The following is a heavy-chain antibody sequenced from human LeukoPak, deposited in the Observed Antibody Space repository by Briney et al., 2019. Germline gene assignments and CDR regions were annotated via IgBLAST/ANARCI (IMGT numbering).Heavy chain of an antibody. V-gene: IGHV3-30*02. CDR1: GVTFSSYG. J-gene: IGHJ4*02. Sequence: GGSLRLSCAASGVTFSSYGMHWVRQAPGKGLEWVAFIRYDGSNKYYADSVKGRFTISRDNSKNTLYLQMNSLRAEDTAVYYCASNRDIVVVPAAIAYWGQGTLVTVSS. CDR2: IRYDGSNK. D-gene: IGHD2-2*01. CDR3: ASNRDIVVVPAAIAY.